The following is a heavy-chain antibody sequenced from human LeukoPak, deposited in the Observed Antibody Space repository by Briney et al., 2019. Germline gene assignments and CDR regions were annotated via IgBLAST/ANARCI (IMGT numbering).Heavy chain of an antibody. V-gene: IGHV4-34*01. J-gene: IGHJ6*03. CDR3: ARAKGYYMDV. CDR2: INHSGST. Sequence: SETLSLTCAVYGGSFSGYYWSWIRQPPGKGLEWIGEINHSGSTNYNPSLKSRVTVSVDTSKNQFSLKLSSVTAADTAVYYCARAKGYYMDVWGKGTTVTVSS. CDR1: GGSFSGYY.